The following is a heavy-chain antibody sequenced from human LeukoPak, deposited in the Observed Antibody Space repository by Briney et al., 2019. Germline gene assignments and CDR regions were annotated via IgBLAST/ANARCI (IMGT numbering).Heavy chain of an antibody. V-gene: IGHV3-7*01. CDR1: GFTFSNCW. CDR2: IKKDGSEK. D-gene: IGHD6-19*01. Sequence: GGSLRLSCAASGFTFSNCWMSWVRQAPGKGLEWVANIKKDGSEKKYVDSVKGRFTISRDNAENSLYLQMNSLRAEDTAVYYCAREGGSGWYSGWFDPWGQGTLVTVSS. CDR3: AREGGSGWYSGWFDP. J-gene: IGHJ5*02.